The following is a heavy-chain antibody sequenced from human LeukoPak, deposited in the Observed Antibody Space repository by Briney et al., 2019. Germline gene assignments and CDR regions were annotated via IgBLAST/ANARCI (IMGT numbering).Heavy chain of an antibody. CDR2: IWYDGTNK. CDR3: TSEARTATTGDY. D-gene: IGHD1-1*01. CDR1: GFTFSSYG. Sequence: GGSLRLSCAASGFTFSSYGMNWVRQAPGKGLEWVAVIWYDGTNKYYADSVKGRFTISRDNSKNTLYLQMNSLRAEDTAVYYCTSEARTATTGDYWGQGTLVTVSS. V-gene: IGHV3-33*01. J-gene: IGHJ4*02.